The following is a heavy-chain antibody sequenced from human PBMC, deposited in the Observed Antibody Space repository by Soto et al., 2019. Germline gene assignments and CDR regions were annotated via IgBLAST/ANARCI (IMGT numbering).Heavy chain of an antibody. CDR3: ARVDCSSSSCYEGDWFDP. V-gene: IGHV4-31*03. CDR2: IYYSGST. J-gene: IGHJ5*02. D-gene: IGHD2-2*01. Sequence: QVQLQESGPGLVKPSQTLSLTCTVSGGSISSGGYYWSWIRQHPGKGLEWIGYIYYSGSTYYNPSLKSRVTISVETSKNQFSLKLSSVTAADTAVYYCARVDCSSSSCYEGDWFDPWGQGTLVTVSS. CDR1: GGSISSGGYY.